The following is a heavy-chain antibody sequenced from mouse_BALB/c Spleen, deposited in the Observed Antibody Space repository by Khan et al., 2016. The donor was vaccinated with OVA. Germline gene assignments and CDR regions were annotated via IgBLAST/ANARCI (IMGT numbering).Heavy chain of an antibody. J-gene: IGHJ1*01. CDR2: FRNKANGYST. Sequence: EVELVESGGGLVQPGGSLRLSCATSGFTFPDYYLTWVRQPPGKALAWLGFFRNKANGYSTAYLASVKGRFTVSRDNSQSIVYLQMNALRAEDSATYYCARETVVDIYWYLDVWGAGTTVTVSS. V-gene: IGHV7-3*02. CDR3: ARETVVDIYWYLDV. CDR1: GFTFPDYY. D-gene: IGHD1-1*01.